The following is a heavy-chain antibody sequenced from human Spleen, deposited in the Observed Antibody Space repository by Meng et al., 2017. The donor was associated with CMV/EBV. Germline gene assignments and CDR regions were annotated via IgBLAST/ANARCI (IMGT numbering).Heavy chain of an antibody. CDR1: TFTSYG. CDR3: ARSCSSTSCYKTQALFDY. J-gene: IGHJ4*02. Sequence: TFTSYGISWVRQAPGQGLEWMGWISAYNGNTNYAQKLQGRVTMTTDTSTSTAYMELRSLRSDDTAVYYCARSCSSTSCYKTQALFDYWGQGTLVTVSS. D-gene: IGHD2-2*02. V-gene: IGHV1-18*01. CDR2: ISAYNGNT.